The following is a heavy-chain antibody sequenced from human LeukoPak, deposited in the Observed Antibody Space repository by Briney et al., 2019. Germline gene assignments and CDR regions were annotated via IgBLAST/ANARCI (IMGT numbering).Heavy chain of an antibody. CDR3: ARDRLSTCSGGSCYRAAWFDP. CDR1: GGSISSGGYY. D-gene: IGHD2-15*01. CDR2: IYYSGST. J-gene: IGHJ5*02. V-gene: IGHV4-31*03. Sequence: PSQTLSLTCTVSGGSISSGGYYWSWIRQHPGKGLEWIGYIYYSGSTYYNPSLKSRVTISVDTSKNQFSLKLSSVTAADTAVYYCARDRLSTCSGGSCYRAAWFDPWGQGTLVTVSS.